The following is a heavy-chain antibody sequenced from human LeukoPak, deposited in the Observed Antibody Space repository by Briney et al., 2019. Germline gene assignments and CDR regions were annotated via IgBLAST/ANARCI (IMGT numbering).Heavy chain of an antibody. Sequence: GGSLRLSCVASGFTFSSRWMHWVRQAPGKGLVWVSIINTDGSTTRYADLVEGRFTISRDNARNTLYLEMNSLRVEDTAVYFCARDISRTMDVWGQGTTVTVSS. D-gene: IGHD2/OR15-2a*01. V-gene: IGHV3-74*01. J-gene: IGHJ6*02. CDR1: GFTFSSRW. CDR3: ARDISRTMDV. CDR2: INTDGSTT.